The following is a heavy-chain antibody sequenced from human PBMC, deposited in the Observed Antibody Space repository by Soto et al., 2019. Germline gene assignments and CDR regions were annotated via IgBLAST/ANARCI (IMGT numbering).Heavy chain of an antibody. D-gene: IGHD2-2*01. Sequence: PGGYLRLSCAASGFTFSSYAMHWVRQAPGKGLEWVAVISYDGSNKYYADSVKGRFTISRDNSKNTLYLQMNSLRAEDTAVYYCERDAIVVPFDYWGQGTLVTVFS. CDR1: GFTFSSYA. J-gene: IGHJ4*02. CDR2: ISYDGSNK. CDR3: ERDAIVVPFDY. V-gene: IGHV3-30-3*01.